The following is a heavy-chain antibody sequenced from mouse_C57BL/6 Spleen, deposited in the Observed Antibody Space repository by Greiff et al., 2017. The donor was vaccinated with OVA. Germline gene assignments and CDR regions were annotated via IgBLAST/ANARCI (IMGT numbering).Heavy chain of an antibody. Sequence: QVQLKQPGAELVRPGSSVKLSCKASGYTFTSYWMHWVKQRPIQGLEWIGNIDPSDSETHYNQKFKDKATLTVDKSSSTAYMQLSSLTSEDSAVYYCARWATTVVAPGYFDVWGTGTTVTVSS. CDR1: GYTFTSYW. J-gene: IGHJ1*03. CDR3: ARWATTVVAPGYFDV. D-gene: IGHD1-1*01. CDR2: IDPSDSET. V-gene: IGHV1-52*01.